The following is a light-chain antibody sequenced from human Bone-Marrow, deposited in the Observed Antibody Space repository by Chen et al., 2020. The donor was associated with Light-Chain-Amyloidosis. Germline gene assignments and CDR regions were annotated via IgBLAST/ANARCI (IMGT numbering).Light chain of an antibody. CDR2: RDT. V-gene: IGLV3-25*03. CDR1: DLPTKY. Sequence: SYYLTQPPSVSLSPGQTARITCSGDDLPTKYAYWYQQKPGQAPVLVIHRDTERPSGSSERFSGSSSGTTATLTISGVQAEDEADYHCQSADSSGTYEVIFGGGTKLTVL. J-gene: IGLJ2*01. CDR3: QSADSSGTYEVI.